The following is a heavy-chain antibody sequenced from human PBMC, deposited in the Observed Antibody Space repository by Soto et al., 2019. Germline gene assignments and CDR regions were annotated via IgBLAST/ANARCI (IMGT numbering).Heavy chain of an antibody. Sequence: SETLSLTCTVSGGSISSYYWSWIRQPPGKGLEWIGYIYYSGSTNYNPSLKSRVTISVDTSKNQFSLKLSSVTAADTAVYYCARQQVTTVLDYWGQGTLVTVSS. CDR3: ARQQVTTVLDY. D-gene: IGHD4-17*01. CDR2: IYYSGST. CDR1: GGSISSYY. J-gene: IGHJ4*02. V-gene: IGHV4-59*08.